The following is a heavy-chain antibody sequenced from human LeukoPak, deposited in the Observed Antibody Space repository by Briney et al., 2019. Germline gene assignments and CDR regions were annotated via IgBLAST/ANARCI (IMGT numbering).Heavy chain of an antibody. CDR3: ARIVGAESYYFDY. V-gene: IGHV4-4*02. CDR1: GGSISSSNW. Sequence: SETLSLTCAVSGGSISSSNWWSWVGQPPGKGLEWIGEIYHSGSTNYNPSLKSRVTISVDKSKNQFSLKLSSVTAADTAVYYCARIVGAESYYFDYWGQGTLVTVSS. CDR2: IYHSGST. J-gene: IGHJ4*02. D-gene: IGHD1-26*01.